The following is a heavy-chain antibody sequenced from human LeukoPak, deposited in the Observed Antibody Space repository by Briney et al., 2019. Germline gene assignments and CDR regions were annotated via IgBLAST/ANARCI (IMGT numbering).Heavy chain of an antibody. CDR2: IWYDGGDK. V-gene: IGHV3-33*01. CDR3: ARDKPPGEMSTGRGAFDI. CDR1: GFTFSNYG. Sequence: GGSLRLSCAASGFTFSNYGMHWVRQAPGKGLEWVAVIWYDGGDKYYADSVKGRFTISRDNPKNMVYLQASSLRAEDTAVYYCARDKPPGEMSTGRGAFDIWGQGTMVTVS. D-gene: IGHD5-24*01. J-gene: IGHJ3*02.